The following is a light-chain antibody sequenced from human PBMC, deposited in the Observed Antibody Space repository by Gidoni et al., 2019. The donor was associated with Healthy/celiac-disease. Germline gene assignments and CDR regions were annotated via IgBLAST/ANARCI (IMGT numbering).Light chain of an antibody. J-gene: IGKJ2*04. CDR1: QSVLYSSDNKNY. CDR2: WAS. CDR3: QQYYSTPCS. Sequence: DIVMTQSPDSLAVSLGERATINCKSNQSVLYSSDNKNYLAWYQQKPGQPPNLLIYWASTRKSGVPDRFSGSGSGTDFTLTISSLQAEDVAVYYCQQYYSTPCSFXQXTKLEIK. V-gene: IGKV4-1*01.